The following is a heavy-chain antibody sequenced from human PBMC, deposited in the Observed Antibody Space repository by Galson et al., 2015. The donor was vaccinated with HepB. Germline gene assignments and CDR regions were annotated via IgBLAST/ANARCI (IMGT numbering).Heavy chain of an antibody. D-gene: IGHD2-15*01. CDR2: IRSKANTYAT. CDR3: TRRYCGVGSCYSDY. J-gene: IGHJ4*02. CDR1: GFTFSDSD. Sequence: SLRLSCAASGFTFSDSDVHWVRQASGKGLEWVGRIRSKANTYATAYAASVKGRFTISRDDSMNTAYLQMNSLKTEDTAVYHCTRRYCGVGSCYSDYWGQGTLVTVSS. V-gene: IGHV3-73*01.